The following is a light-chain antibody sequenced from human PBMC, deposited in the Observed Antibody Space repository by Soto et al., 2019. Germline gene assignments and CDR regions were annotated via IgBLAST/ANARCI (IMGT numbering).Light chain of an antibody. CDR1: SSDVGGYNY. V-gene: IGLV2-14*01. CDR3: SSYTSSNTVV. Sequence: QSALTQPASVSGSPGQSITISCTGTSSDVGGYNYVSWYQHHPGTVPKLMIYEVNNRPSGVSNRFSGSKSGNTASLTISGLQAEDEADYYCSSYTSSNTVVFGGGTKLTVL. J-gene: IGLJ2*01. CDR2: EVN.